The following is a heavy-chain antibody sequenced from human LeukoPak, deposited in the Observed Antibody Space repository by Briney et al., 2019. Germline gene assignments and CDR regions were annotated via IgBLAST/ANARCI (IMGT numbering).Heavy chain of an antibody. Sequence: GASVKASCKASGYTFASYDINWVRQATGQGLEWMGWMNPNSGNTGYAQKFQGRVTITKNTSISTAYMELSSLRSEDTAIYYCARGRTSGTYNWFDPWGQGTLVTVSS. CDR2: MNPNSGNT. D-gene: IGHD3-10*01. CDR1: GYTFASYD. V-gene: IGHV1-8*01. CDR3: ARGRTSGTYNWFDP. J-gene: IGHJ5*02.